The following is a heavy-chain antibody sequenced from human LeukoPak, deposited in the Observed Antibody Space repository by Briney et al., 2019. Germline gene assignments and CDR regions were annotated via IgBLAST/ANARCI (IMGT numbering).Heavy chain of an antibody. CDR2: IYYSGST. V-gene: IGHV4-39*07. CDR1: GGSISSSSYY. Sequence: PSETLSLTCTVSGGSISSSSYYWGWIRQPPGKGLEWIGSIYYSGSTYYNPSLKSRVTISVDTSKNQFSLKLSSVTAADTAVYYCARDFRTRVYDPWGQGTLVTVSS. CDR3: ARDFRTRVYDP. J-gene: IGHJ5*02. D-gene: IGHD1-14*01.